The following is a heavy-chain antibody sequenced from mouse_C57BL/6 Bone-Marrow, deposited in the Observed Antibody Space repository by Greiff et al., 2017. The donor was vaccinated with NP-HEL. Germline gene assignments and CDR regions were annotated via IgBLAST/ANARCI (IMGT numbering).Heavy chain of an antibody. V-gene: IGHV1-64*01. D-gene: IGHD2-4*01. J-gene: IGHJ1*01. CDR2: IHPNSGST. CDR3: ARGMDYDGYFDV. CDR1: GYTFTSYW. Sequence: QVQLQQSGAELVKPGASVKLSCKASGYTFTSYWMHWVKQRPGQGLEWIGMIHPNSGSTNYNEKFKSKATLTVDKSSSTAYMQLSSLTSEDSAVYYCARGMDYDGYFDVWGAGTTVTVSS.